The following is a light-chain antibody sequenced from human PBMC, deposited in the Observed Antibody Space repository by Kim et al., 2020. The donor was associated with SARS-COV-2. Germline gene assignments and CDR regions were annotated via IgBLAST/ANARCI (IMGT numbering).Light chain of an antibody. CDR1: NLGDKF. CDR3: QAWDSSTAV. V-gene: IGLV3-1*01. J-gene: IGLJ3*02. Sequence: VSARQTAIITCSGDNLGDKFACWYQQKSRQSPVVVIFQDNKRPSGIPERFSGSNSGNTATLTISGTQTMDEADYYCQAWDSSTAVFGGGTQLTVL. CDR2: QDN.